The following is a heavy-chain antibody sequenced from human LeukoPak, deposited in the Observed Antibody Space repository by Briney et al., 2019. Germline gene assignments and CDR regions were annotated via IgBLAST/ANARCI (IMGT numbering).Heavy chain of an antibody. D-gene: IGHD2-15*01. J-gene: IGHJ5*02. CDR2: INHSGNT. V-gene: IGHV4-34*01. CDR3: VTEPGYCTGGRCYGGWFDP. CDR1: GGSFSGYY. Sequence: SETLSLTCAVYGGSFSGYYWSWIRQAPGKGLEWIGEINHSGNTNYNPSLKSRVTISVDASKNQFSLKLSSVTAADTAVYYCVTEPGYCTGGRCYGGWFDPWGQGTLVTVSS.